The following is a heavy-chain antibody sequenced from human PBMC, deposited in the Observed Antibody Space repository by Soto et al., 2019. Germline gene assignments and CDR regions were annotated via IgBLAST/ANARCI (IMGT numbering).Heavy chain of an antibody. CDR2: ISGSGGST. J-gene: IGHJ4*02. D-gene: IGHD6-19*01. CDR1: GFTFSSYA. CDR3: ATWARRATRGWYVDDY. V-gene: IGHV3-23*01. Sequence: EVQLLESGGGLVQPGGSLRLSCAASGFTFSSYAMSWVRQAPGKGLEWVSAISGSGGSTYHADSVKGRFTISRDNSKNKLYLQMNSLRAEDTAVYYCATWARRATRGWYVDDYWGQGTLVTVSS.